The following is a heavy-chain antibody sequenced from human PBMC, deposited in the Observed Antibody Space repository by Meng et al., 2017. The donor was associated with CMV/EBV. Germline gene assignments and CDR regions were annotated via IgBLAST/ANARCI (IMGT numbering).Heavy chain of an antibody. D-gene: IGHD3-3*01. V-gene: IGHV4-59*01. CDR1: GGSISSYY. Sequence: SETLSLTYTVSGGSISSYYWSWIRQPPGKGLGWIGYIYYSGSTNYNPSLKSRVTISVDTSKNQFSLKLSSVTAADTAVYYCARGVYDFWSGYYPKYYFDYWGQGTLVTVSS. CDR2: IYYSGST. CDR3: ARGVYDFWSGYYPKYYFDY. J-gene: IGHJ4*02.